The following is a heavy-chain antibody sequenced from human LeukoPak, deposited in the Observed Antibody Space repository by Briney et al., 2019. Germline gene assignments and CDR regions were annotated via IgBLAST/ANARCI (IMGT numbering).Heavy chain of an antibody. CDR1: GGSISSSSYY. CDR2: IYYSGST. D-gene: IGHD3-22*01. J-gene: IGHJ4*02. Sequence: PSETLSLTCTVSGGSISSSSYYWGWIRQPPGKGLEWIGSIYYSGSTYYNPSLKSRVTISVDTSKNQFYLQLSSVTAADTAVYYCARLGVIVVATWDYWGQGTLVTVSS. V-gene: IGHV4-39*01. CDR3: ARLGVIVVATWDY.